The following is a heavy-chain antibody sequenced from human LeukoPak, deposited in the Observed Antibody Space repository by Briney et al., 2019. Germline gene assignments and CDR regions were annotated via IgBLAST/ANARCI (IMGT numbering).Heavy chain of an antibody. V-gene: IGHV4-59*01. D-gene: IGHD3-9*01. CDR3: ARSGLRYFDWFLNNCFDP. J-gene: IGHJ5*02. CDR1: GRPISSYY. CDR2: IYYSDST. Sequence: SETLSLTCTVSGRPISSYYWTSIRQPPGKVLEWIGYIYYSDSTNYNPSLKSRVTISVDTSKNQFSLKLSSVTAAETAVYYCARSGLRYFDWFLNNCFDPWGQGTLVTVSS.